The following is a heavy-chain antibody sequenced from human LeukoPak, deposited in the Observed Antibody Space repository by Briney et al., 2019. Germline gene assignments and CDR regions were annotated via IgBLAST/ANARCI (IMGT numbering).Heavy chain of an antibody. J-gene: IGHJ4*02. Sequence: SVKVSCKASGGTFSSYAISWVRQAPGQGLEWMGGIIPIFGTANYAQKFQGRVTITTDESTSTAYMELSSLRSEDTAVYYCARACNWNAHFDYWGQGTLVTVSS. V-gene: IGHV1-69*05. CDR3: ARACNWNAHFDY. CDR1: GGTFSSYA. D-gene: IGHD1-1*01. CDR2: IIPIFGTA.